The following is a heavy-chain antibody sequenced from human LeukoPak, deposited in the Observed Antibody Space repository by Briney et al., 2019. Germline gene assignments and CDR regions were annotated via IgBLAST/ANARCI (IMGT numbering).Heavy chain of an antibody. V-gene: IGHV1-69*04. J-gene: IGHJ5*02. CDR3: AYSGYDDNWFDP. CDR2: IIPILGIA. D-gene: IGHD5-12*01. CDR1: GGTFSSYA. Sequence: SVKVSCKASGGTFSSYAISWVRQAPGQGLEWMGRIIPILGIANYAQKFQGRVTITADKSTSTAYMELSSLRSEDTAVYYCAYSGYDDNWFDPWGQGTLVTVSS.